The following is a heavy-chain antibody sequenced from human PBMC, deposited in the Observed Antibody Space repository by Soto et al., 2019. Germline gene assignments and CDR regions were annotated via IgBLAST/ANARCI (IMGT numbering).Heavy chain of an antibody. CDR3: ARLAAYRTMVRDY. V-gene: IGHV4-39*01. CDR1: GGSISSSSYY. J-gene: IGHJ4*02. CDR2: IYYSGST. Sequence: SETLSLTCTVSGGSISSSSYYWGWIRHPPGKGLEWIGSIYYSGSTYYNPSLKSRVTISVDTSKNQFSLKLSSVTAADTAVYYCARLAAYRTMVRDYWGKGTLVTVST. D-gene: IGHD3-10*01.